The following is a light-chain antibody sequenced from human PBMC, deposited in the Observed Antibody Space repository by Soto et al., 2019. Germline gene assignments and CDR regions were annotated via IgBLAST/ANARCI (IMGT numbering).Light chain of an antibody. CDR1: SSDIGGYNY. CDR3: SSYTSSNSLVV. Sequence: QSVLTQPASVSASPGQSITIPCTGTSSDIGGYNYVSWYQQYPGKAPKLMIYDVTNRPSGVSNRFSGSKSGNTASLTISGLQAEDEANYYCSSYTSSNSLVVFGGGTQLTVL. CDR2: DVT. J-gene: IGLJ2*01. V-gene: IGLV2-14*01.